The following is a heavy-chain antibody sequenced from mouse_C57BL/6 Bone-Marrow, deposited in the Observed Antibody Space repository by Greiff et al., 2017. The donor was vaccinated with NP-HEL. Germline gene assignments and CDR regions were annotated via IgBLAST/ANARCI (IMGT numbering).Heavy chain of an antibody. V-gene: IGHV1-64*01. Sequence: VQLQQSGAELVKPGASVKMSCKASGYTFTSYWMHWVKQRPGQGLEWIGMIHPNSGSTNYNEKFKSKATLTVDKSSSTAYMQLSSLTSEDSAVYYCAGISYYFDYWGQGTTLTVSS. CDR1: GYTFTSYW. CDR3: AGISYYFDY. CDR2: IHPNSGST. J-gene: IGHJ2*01.